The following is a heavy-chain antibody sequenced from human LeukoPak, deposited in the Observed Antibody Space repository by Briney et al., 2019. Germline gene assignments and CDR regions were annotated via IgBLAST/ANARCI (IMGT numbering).Heavy chain of an antibody. V-gene: IGHV4-4*07. CDR2: IYTSGST. CDR3: ARGNLGIAYYFDY. Sequence: SETLSLTCTVSGGSISSYYWSWIRQHAGKGLEWIGRIYTSGSTNYNPSLKSRVTMSVDTSKNQFFLKLSSVTAADTAVYYCARGNLGIAYYFDYWGQGTLVTVSS. J-gene: IGHJ4*02. D-gene: IGHD6-13*01. CDR1: GGSISSYY.